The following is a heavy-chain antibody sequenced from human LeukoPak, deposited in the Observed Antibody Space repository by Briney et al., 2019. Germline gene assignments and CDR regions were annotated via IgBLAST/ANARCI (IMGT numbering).Heavy chain of an antibody. CDR1: GGTFSSYA. D-gene: IGHD6-13*01. J-gene: IGHJ4*02. V-gene: IGHV1-69*04. CDR2: IIPMLGIQ. Sequence: ASVKVSCKASGGTFSSYAISWVRQAPGQGLEWMGTIIPMLGIQNYAQKFQGRVTITADTSTRTAYLEVSSLRSEDTAVYYCARDTRDGSSSNFYFDFWAQGTLVTVSS. CDR3: ARDTRDGSSSNFYFDF.